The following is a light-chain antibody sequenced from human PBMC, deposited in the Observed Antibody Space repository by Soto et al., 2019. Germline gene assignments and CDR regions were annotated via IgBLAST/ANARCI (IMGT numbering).Light chain of an antibody. CDR1: QSVSSY. Sequence: EIVLTQSPATLSLSPGERGTLSCRASQSVSSYLAWYQQKPGQAPRLLIYDASNRATGITARFSGSGYGTDFTLTINSLEPEDIALNYYHQRSNWDVTFGQGTRVEIK. CDR3: HQRSNWDVT. V-gene: IGKV3-11*01. J-gene: IGKJ1*01. CDR2: DAS.